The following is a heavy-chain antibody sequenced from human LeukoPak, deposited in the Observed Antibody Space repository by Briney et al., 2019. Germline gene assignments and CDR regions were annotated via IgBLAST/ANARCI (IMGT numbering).Heavy chain of an antibody. V-gene: IGHV3-7*01. CDR1: GFTFGDYW. J-gene: IGHJ4*02. D-gene: IGHD6-6*01. CDR3: ARARPGTYYDY. CDR2: IKQDESEN. Sequence: GGSLRLSCVASGFTFGDYWMSWVRQAPGKGLEWVANIKQDESENYYVDSVKGRFTISRDNAKNSLYLQMNSLRAEDTAVYYCARARPGTYYDYWGQGALVTVSS.